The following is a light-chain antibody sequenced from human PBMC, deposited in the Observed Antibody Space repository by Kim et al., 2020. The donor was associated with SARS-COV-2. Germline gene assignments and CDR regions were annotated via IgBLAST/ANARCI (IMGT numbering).Light chain of an antibody. CDR3: QHYNGYPIT. V-gene: IGKV1-5*03. CDR1: QSLNGW. J-gene: IGKJ4*01. Sequence: AFVGDRVTITCRASQSLNGWLAWYQQKPVKAPKLLISKSSNLESWVPSRFIGSGSGTEFTLTISSLQPEDFATYHCQHYNGYPITFRGGTKVDIK. CDR2: KSS.